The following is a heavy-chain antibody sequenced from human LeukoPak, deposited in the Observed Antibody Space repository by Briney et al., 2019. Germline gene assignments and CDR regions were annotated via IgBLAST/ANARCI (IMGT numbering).Heavy chain of an antibody. Sequence: SETLSLTCTVSGGSMNRFYWAWIRQPAGRGLEWIGRIHSGGTTSYNPSLESRLTISLDTSKNQFSLNLNSVTAADTAVYYCARDSPDGYSSGHYYYYLDVWGKGTTVTVSS. CDR1: GGSMNRFY. CDR2: IHSGGTT. D-gene: IGHD2-15*01. CDR3: ARDSPDGYSSGHYYYYLDV. V-gene: IGHV4-4*07. J-gene: IGHJ6*03.